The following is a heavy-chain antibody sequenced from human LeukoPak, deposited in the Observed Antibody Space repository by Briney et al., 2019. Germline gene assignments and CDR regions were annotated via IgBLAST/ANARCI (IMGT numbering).Heavy chain of an antibody. J-gene: IGHJ6*03. D-gene: IGHD6-13*01. CDR3: ARDRWRGYSSSHRWGYMDV. V-gene: IGHV3-21*01. CDR2: ISSSSSYI. CDR1: GFTFSSYS. Sequence: GGSLRLSCAASGFTFSSYSMNWVRQAPGKGLEWVSSISSSSSYIYYADSVKGRFTISRDNAKNSLYLQMNSLRAEDTAVYYCARDRWRGYSSSHRWGYMDVWGKGTTVTVSS.